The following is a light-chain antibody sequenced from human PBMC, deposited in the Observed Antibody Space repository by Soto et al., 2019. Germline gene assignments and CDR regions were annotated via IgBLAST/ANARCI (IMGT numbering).Light chain of an antibody. CDR1: SSDVGGYNY. CDR3: SSYTSSSTLDVV. V-gene: IGLV2-14*01. Sequence: QSALTQPASVSGSPGQSITISCTGTSSDVGGYNYVSWYQQHPGKAPKLIIYDVSNRPSGVSNRCSGSKSGNTASLTISGLQAEDEADFSCSSYTSSSTLDVVFGGGTKLTVL. CDR2: DVS. J-gene: IGLJ2*01.